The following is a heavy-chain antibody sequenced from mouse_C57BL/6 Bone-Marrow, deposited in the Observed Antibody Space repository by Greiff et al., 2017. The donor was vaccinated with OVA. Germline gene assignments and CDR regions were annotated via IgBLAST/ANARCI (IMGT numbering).Heavy chain of an antibody. CDR2: IRNKANGYTT. CDR1: GFTFTDYY. Sequence: EVNVVESGGGLVQPGGSLSLSCAASGFTFTDYYMSWVRQPPGKALEWLGFIRNKANGYTTEYSASVKGRFTISRATSQITLYLQMNALRAEDRATYYCARWGGATLPPYAMDYWGQGTSVTVSS. V-gene: IGHV7-3*01. J-gene: IGHJ4*01. CDR3: ARWGGATLPPYAMDY. D-gene: IGHD3-1*01.